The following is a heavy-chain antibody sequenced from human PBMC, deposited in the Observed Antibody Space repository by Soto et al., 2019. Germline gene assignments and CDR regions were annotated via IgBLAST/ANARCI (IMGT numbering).Heavy chain of an antibody. D-gene: IGHD3-10*01. Sequence: SETLSLTCTVSGGSISTYYWSWIRQPPGGTLEWIGYIYASGATTYNPSLESRVTMSVDMPNNEFSLELTSLTAADTAVYYCARSHSFDGSFYHYYFDFWGQGTLVTVSS. V-gene: IGHV4-59*01. CDR3: ARSHSFDGSFYHYYFDF. CDR1: GGSISTYY. J-gene: IGHJ4*02. CDR2: IYASGAT.